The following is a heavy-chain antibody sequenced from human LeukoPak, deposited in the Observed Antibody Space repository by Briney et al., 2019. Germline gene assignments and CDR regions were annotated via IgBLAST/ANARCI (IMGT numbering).Heavy chain of an antibody. J-gene: IGHJ3*01. CDR3: ARHVGATWTPNDAFDF. CDR1: GGSISSYY. D-gene: IGHD1-26*01. V-gene: IGHV4-4*07. CDR2: IYTSGST. Sequence: ASETLSLTCTVSGGSISSYYWSWIRQPAGKGLEWIGRIYTSGSTNYNPSLKSRVTMSVDTSKNHFSLNLSSVTAADTAVYYCARHVGATWTPNDAFDFWGQGTMVTVSS.